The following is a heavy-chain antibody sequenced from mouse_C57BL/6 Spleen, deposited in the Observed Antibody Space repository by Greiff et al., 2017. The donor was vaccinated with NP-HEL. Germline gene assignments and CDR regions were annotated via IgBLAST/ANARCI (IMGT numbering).Heavy chain of an antibody. J-gene: IGHJ1*03. CDR2: ISYDGSN. V-gene: IGHV3-6*01. CDR3: ARKDYGAPAGYFDV. Sequence: EVQLQESGPGLVKPSQSLSLTCSVTGYSITSGYYWNWIRQFPGNKLEWMGYISYDGSNNYNPSLKNRISITRDTSKNQFFLKLNSVTTEDTATYYCARKDYGAPAGYFDVWGTGTTVTVSS. D-gene: IGHD1-1*01. CDR1: GYSITSGYY.